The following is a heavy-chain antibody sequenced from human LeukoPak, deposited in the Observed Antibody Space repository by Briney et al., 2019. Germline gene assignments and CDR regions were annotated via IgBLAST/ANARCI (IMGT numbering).Heavy chain of an antibody. CDR3: AKEGRSLQTY. Sequence: KTGGSLRLSCAASGFTFSSYSMNWVRQAPGKGLEWVSSINPNGDYIYYADSVKGRFTISRDNAKNSLYLQMNSLRVEDTAVYYCAKEGRSLQTYWGQGTLVTVSS. D-gene: IGHD5-24*01. CDR1: GFTFSSYS. CDR2: INPNGDYI. J-gene: IGHJ4*02. V-gene: IGHV3-21*04.